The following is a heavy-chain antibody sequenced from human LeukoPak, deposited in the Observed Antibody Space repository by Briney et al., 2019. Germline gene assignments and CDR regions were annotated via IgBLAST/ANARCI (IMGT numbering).Heavy chain of an antibody. CDR1: GFTFSSYA. CDR3: ARERITGTYDQPINWFDP. V-gene: IGHV3-23*01. Sequence: GGSLRLSCAASGFTFSSYAMSWVRQAPGKGLEWVSAISGSGGTTYYADSVKGRFTISRDNSKNTLYLQMNSLRAEDTAVYYCARERITGTYDQPINWFDPWGQGTLVTVSS. D-gene: IGHD1-7*01. CDR2: ISGSGGTT. J-gene: IGHJ5*02.